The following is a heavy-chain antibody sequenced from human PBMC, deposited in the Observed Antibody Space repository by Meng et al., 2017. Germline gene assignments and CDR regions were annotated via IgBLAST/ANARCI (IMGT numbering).Heavy chain of an antibody. D-gene: IGHD1-26*01. Sequence: QIQLQHLGPGLVKPSQTRSLICAISGDSVSSNSAAWNWIRQSPSGGLEWLGRAYYRSKWYHDYAESVKSRISIDPDTSKNQFSLQLRSVTPEDSAVYYCARGSYSFDSWGQRTLVTVSS. CDR1: GDSVSSNSAA. CDR3: ARGSYSFDS. J-gene: IGHJ4*02. V-gene: IGHV6-1*01. CDR2: AYYRSKWYH.